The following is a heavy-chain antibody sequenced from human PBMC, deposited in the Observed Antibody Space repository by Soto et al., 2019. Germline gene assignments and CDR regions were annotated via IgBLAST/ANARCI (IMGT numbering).Heavy chain of an antibody. CDR3: EKEYSGYHQPLDY. J-gene: IGHJ4*02. CDR1: GFTFSGYA. Sequence: EVQLLESGGDLVQPGGSLKLSCAASGFTFSGYAMNWVRQAPGKGLEWVSTISGSGAGTYYADSVKGRFTISRDNSKNTLYLPMNSRKAEDTALYYCEKEYSGYHQPLDYLGQGPLVTVSS. D-gene: IGHD2-15*01. CDR2: ISGSGAGT. V-gene: IGHV3-23*01.